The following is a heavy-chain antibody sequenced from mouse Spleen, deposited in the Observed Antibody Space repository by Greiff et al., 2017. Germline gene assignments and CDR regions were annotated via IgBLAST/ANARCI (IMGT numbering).Heavy chain of an antibody. D-gene: IGHD2-1*01. J-gene: IGHJ4*01. V-gene: IGHV5-9*04. CDR2: ISSGGGNT. CDR1: GFTFSSYA. Sequence: DVKLVESGGGLVKLGGSLKLSCAASGFTFSSYAMSWVRQTPEKRLEWVATISSGGGNTYYPDSVKGRFTISRDNAKNTLYLQMSSLKSEDTAMYYCARHVDGNYGGGAMDYWGQGTSVTVSS. CDR3: ARHVDGNYGGGAMDY.